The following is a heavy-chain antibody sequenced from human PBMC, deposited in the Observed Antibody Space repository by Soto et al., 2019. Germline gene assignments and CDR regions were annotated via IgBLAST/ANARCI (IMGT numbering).Heavy chain of an antibody. CDR1: GYSFTSYW. J-gene: IGHJ3*02. Sequence: GDSLKISCKGSGYSFTSYWIGWVRQMPGKGLEWMGIIYPGDSDTRYSPSFQGQVTISADKSISTAYLQWSSLKASDTAMYYCARSGITTSLVDAFDIWGQGTMVTVSS. CDR3: ARSGITTSLVDAFDI. CDR2: IYPGDSDT. D-gene: IGHD3-10*01. V-gene: IGHV5-51*01.